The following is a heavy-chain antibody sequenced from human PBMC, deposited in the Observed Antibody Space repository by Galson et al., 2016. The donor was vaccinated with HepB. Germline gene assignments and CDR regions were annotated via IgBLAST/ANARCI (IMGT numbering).Heavy chain of an antibody. CDR1: GLNFSTHS. Sequence: SLRLSCAASGLNFSTHSMNWVRQAPGKGLEWVSYISSGSSLIYYADSVKGRFTISRDNAKNSLFLQMNSLRDEDSAVYYCARDREQWLVAHAFDIWGQGTMVIVSS. D-gene: IGHD6-19*01. V-gene: IGHV3-48*02. J-gene: IGHJ3*02. CDR3: ARDREQWLVAHAFDI. CDR2: ISSGSSLI.